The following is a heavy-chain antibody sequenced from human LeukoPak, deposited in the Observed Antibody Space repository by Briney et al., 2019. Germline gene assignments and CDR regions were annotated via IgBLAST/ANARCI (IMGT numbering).Heavy chain of an antibody. J-gene: IGHJ4*02. CDR2: INHSGST. CDR1: GGSFSGYY. V-gene: IGHV4-34*01. CDR3: ARGRSGNYYGSGSYYNY. D-gene: IGHD3-10*01. Sequence: PETLSLTCAVCGGSFSGYYWSWIRQPPGKGLEWIGEINHSGSTNYNPSLKSRVTISVDTSKNQFSLKLTSVTAADTAVYYCARGRSGNYYGSGSYYNYWGQGTLVTISS.